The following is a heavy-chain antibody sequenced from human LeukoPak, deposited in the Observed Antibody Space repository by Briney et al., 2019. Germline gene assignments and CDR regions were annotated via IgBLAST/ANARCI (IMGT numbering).Heavy chain of an antibody. CDR3: ARNRDIRTNWFNP. V-gene: IGHV1-8*01. J-gene: IGHJ5*02. CDR1: GFTFSSYD. D-gene: IGHD1-14*01. CDR2: MNPNSGNT. Sequence: ASVKVSCKASGFTFSSYDINWVRQATGQGLEWMGWMNPNSGNTGYAQKFQGRVTLTRNASISTAYMELTSLRSEDTAVYYCARNRDIRTNWFNPWGQGTLVTVSS.